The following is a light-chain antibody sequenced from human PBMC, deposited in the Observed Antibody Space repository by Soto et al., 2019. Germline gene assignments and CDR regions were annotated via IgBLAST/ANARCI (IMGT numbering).Light chain of an antibody. Sequence: QSVLTQPASVSGSPGQSSTISGTGTSNDVGGNNYVSWYQQHPAKAPRLLISEVSNRRSGVSNRFSGSKSLNTASLTISGLQAEDEADYYCGSYTPTRHLVFGGGTQHTVL. V-gene: IGLV2-14*01. CDR1: SNDVGGNNY. J-gene: IGLJ2*01. CDR3: GSYTPTRHLV. CDR2: EVS.